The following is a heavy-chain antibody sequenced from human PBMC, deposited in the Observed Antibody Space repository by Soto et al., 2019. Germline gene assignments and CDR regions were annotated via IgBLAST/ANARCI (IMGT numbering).Heavy chain of an antibody. D-gene: IGHD3-3*01. Sequence: SQTLSLTCAISGDSVSSNSAAWNWIRQSPSRGLEWLGRTYYRSKWYNDYAVSVKSRITINPDTSKNQFSLQLSSVTPADTAVYYCASHRTDGVVIMFLFDYWVQGTLVTVSS. J-gene: IGHJ4*02. CDR1: GDSVSSNSAA. CDR3: ASHRTDGVVIMFLFDY. CDR2: TYYRSKWYN. V-gene: IGHV6-1*01.